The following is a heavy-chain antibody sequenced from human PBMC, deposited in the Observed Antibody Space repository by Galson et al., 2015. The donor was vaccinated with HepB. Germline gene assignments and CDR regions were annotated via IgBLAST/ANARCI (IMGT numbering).Heavy chain of an antibody. CDR2: ISSSSDYI. CDR1: GFTFSSYS. Sequence: SLRLSCAASGFTFSSYSMNWVRQAPGKELGWVSSISSSSDYIYYAHSVKGRFTISRDNAKNSLFLQMNSLRGEDTAVYYCARDTPLGTGSAYVYWGQGTLVTVSS. CDR3: ARDTPLGTGSAYVY. D-gene: IGHD3-3*01. V-gene: IGHV3-21*01. J-gene: IGHJ4*02.